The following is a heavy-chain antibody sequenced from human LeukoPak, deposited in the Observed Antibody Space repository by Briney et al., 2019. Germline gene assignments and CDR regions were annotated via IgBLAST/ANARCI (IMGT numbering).Heavy chain of an antibody. CDR2: IKQDGSEK. Sequence: AGGSLRLSCAASGFTFSSYWMSWVRQAPGKGLEWVANIKQDGSEKYYVDSVKGRFTISRDNAKNSLYLQMNSLRAEDTAVYYCAKNYGSGRGGSYYFDYWGQGTLVTVSS. J-gene: IGHJ4*02. CDR1: GFTFSSYW. D-gene: IGHD3-10*01. CDR3: AKNYGSGRGGSYYFDY. V-gene: IGHV3-7*01.